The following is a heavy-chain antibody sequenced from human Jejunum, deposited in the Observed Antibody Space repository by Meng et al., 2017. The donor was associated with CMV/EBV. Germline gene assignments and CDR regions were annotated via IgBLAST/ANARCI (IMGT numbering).Heavy chain of an antibody. CDR2: INPNGGGT. J-gene: IGHJ4*01. CDR1: GYTFIGYY. CDR3: ARGGWFGELLIDN. D-gene: IGHD3-10*01. Sequence: SGYTFIGYYIHWVRQAPGQGLEWMGWINPNGGGTNYAQKFQGRVTMTRDRSIGTAYMELSRLTSDDTAAYYCARGGWFGELLIDNWGQGTLVTVSS. V-gene: IGHV1-2*02.